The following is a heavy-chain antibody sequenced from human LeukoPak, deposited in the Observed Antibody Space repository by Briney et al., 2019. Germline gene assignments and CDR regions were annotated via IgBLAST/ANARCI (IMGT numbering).Heavy chain of an antibody. CDR1: GGTFTSYA. CDR3: ARVGGSFRYYDSSGYYSFDY. V-gene: IGHV1-69*13. J-gene: IGHJ4*02. CDR2: IIPIFGTA. D-gene: IGHD3-22*01. Sequence: SVKVSCKASGGTFTSYAISWVRQAPGQGLEWMGGIIPIFGTANYAQKFQGRVTITADESTSTAYMELSRLRSEDTAVDYCARVGGSFRYYDSSGYYSFDYWGQGTLVTVSS.